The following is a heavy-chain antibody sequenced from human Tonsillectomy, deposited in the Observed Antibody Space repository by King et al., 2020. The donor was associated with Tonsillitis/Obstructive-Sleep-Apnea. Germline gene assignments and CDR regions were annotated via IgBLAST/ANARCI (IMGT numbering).Heavy chain of an antibody. J-gene: IGHJ4*02. Sequence: VQLVQSGGGVVQPGRSLRLSCAASGFTFSSYAMHWVRQAPGKGLEWVAVISYDGSNKYYADSVKGRFTISRDNSKNTLYLRMNSLRAEDTAVYYCARDPQDIVLMVYAIGFDYWGQGTLVTVSS. D-gene: IGHD2-8*01. CDR2: ISYDGSNK. V-gene: IGHV3-30*04. CDR1: GFTFSSYA. CDR3: ARDPQDIVLMVYAIGFDY.